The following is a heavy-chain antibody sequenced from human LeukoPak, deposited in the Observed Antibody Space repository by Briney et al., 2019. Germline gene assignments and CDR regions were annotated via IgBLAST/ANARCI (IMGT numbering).Heavy chain of an antibody. V-gene: IGHV1-2*02. D-gene: IGHD3-3*01. CDR3: ARDSSLWVEIGVLERLVPAARRGSWFDP. Sequence: ASVKVSCKASGYTFTGYYMHWVRQAPGQGLEWMGWINPNSGGTNYAQKFQGRVTMTRDTSISTAYMELSRLRSDDTAVYYCARDSSLWVEIGVLERLVPAARRGSWFDPWGQGTMVTVSS. CDR2: INPNSGGT. J-gene: IGHJ5*02. CDR1: GYTFTGYY.